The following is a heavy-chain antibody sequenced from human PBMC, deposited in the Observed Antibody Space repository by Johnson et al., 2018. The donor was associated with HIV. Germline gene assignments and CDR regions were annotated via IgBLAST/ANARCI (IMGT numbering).Heavy chain of an antibody. J-gene: IGHJ3*02. CDR2: IWYDGSNK. Sequence: QVLLVESGGGVVQPGRSLRLSCAASGFTFSRYGMHWVRQAPGKGLAWVAVIWYDGSNKYYADSVKGRFTISRDNSKNPMYLQMNSLRAEDTAVYYCAKSPGKDHGGNSGGIDIWGQGTMVTVSA. V-gene: IGHV3-33*06. CDR1: GFTFSRYG. D-gene: IGHD4-23*01. CDR3: AKSPGKDHGGNSGGIDI.